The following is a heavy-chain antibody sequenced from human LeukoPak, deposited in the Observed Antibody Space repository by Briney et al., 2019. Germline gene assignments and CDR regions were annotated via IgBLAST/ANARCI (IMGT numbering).Heavy chain of an antibody. D-gene: IGHD3-16*01. CDR3: ASQSFARFDP. Sequence: GGSLRLSCAASRFTFSSYGMHWVRQAPGKGLEWVASIRFDGSHKSYADSVKGRFTISRDNARNSLFLQMNSLRVEDTAVYYCASQSFARFDPWGQGTLVTVSS. V-gene: IGHV3-30*02. J-gene: IGHJ5*02. CDR1: RFTFSSYG. CDR2: IRFDGSHK.